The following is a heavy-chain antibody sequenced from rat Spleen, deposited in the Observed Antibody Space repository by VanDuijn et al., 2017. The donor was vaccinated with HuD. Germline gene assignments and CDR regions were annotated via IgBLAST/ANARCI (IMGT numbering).Heavy chain of an antibody. V-gene: IGHV5-31*01. CDR2: ITKTGDST. D-gene: IGHD1-12*02. CDR3: TRHRLYFDDGSYYHSRVMDA. CDR1: GFTFNNYW. Sequence: EVQLVESGGGLVQPGRSLKLSCVASGFTFNNYWMTWIRQAPGKGLEWIASITKTGDSTYYPDSVQGRFTISRDNAKSTLYLQMNSLRSEDTATYYCTRHRLYFDDGSYYHSRVMDAWGQGASVTVSS. J-gene: IGHJ4*01.